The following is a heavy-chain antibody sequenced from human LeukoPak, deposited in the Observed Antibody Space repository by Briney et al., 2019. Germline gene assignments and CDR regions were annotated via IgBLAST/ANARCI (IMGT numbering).Heavy chain of an antibody. CDR2: IYTSGCT. D-gene: IGHD3-16*02. V-gene: IGHV4-4*07. J-gene: IGHJ4*02. CDR3: ARVVPPSHYDYVWGSYRPTYYFDY. Sequence: SETLSLTCTVCGGSISSYYWSWLRQPAGKGLEWIGRIYTSGCTNYNPSLKSQVTMSVDTSKNQVSLQLSCVTAADTAVYYCARVVPPSHYDYVWGSYRPTYYFDYWGQGTLVTVSS. CDR1: GGSISSYY.